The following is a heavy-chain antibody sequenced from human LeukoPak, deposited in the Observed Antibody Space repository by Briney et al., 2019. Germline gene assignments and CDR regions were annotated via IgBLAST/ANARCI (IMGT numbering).Heavy chain of an antibody. CDR1: GYSISSGYY. Sequence: PSETLSLTCTVSGYSISSGYYWGWIRQPPGKGLEWIGSIYHSGSTYYNPSLKSRVTISVDTSKNQFSLKLSSVTAADTAVYYCARVPYSSSWEYYFDYWGQGTLVTVSS. CDR3: ARVPYSSSWEYYFDY. CDR2: IYHSGST. D-gene: IGHD6-13*01. J-gene: IGHJ4*02. V-gene: IGHV4-38-2*02.